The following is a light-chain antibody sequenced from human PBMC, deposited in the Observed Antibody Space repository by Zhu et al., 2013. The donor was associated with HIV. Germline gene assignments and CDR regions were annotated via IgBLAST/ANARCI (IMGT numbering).Light chain of an antibody. CDR3: QQRSDLYS. CDR1: QTVSYRH. J-gene: IGKJ2*03. Sequence: EIVLMQSPGSLSLSRGESATLSCRASQTVSYRHIAWYHQKPGQPPRLLLYGSSSRAPGIPERFSGSGSGTDFTLTITGLEPEDFAVYYCQQRSDLYSFGQGTKVEIK. CDR2: GSS. V-gene: IGKV3-20*01.